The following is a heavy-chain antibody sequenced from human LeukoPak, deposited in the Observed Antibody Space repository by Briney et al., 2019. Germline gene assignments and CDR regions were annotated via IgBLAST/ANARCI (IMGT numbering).Heavy chain of an antibody. J-gene: IGHJ4*02. CDR2: IYPGDSDT. D-gene: IGHD5-18*01. CDR1: GYSFTSYW. V-gene: IGHV5-51*01. Sequence: GEPLKISCKGSGYSFTSYWIGWVRQMHGKGLEWMGIIYPGDSDTRYSPPFQAQVTIPADKSISTAYLQWSSLKASDTAMYYCARQGGGYSYGTAKYWGQGTLVTVSS. CDR3: ARQGGGYSYGTAKY.